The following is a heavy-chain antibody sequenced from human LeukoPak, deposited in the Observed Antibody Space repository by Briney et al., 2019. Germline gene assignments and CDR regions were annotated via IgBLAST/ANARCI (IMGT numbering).Heavy chain of an antibody. CDR2: ISSSSSYI. J-gene: IGHJ4*02. CDR3: ARGIYGDYVLDY. Sequence: GGSLRLSCAASGFTFSSYSMNWVRQAPGKGLEWVSSISSSSSYIYYADSVEGRFTISRDNAKNSLYLQMNSLRAEDTAVYYCARGIYGDYVLDYWGQGTLVTVSS. V-gene: IGHV3-21*01. D-gene: IGHD4-17*01. CDR1: GFTFSSYS.